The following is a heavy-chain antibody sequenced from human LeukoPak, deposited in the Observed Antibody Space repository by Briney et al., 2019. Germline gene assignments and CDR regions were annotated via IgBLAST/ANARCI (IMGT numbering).Heavy chain of an antibody. J-gene: IGHJ4*02. D-gene: IGHD3-3*02. CDR1: GYSFTSYW. CDR3: ARLPYSIHGTPDY. V-gene: IGHV5-51*01. CDR2: IYPGDSDT. Sequence: GESLKISCKGSGYSFTSYWIGWVRQMPGKGLGWMGIIYPGDSDTRYSPSFQGQVTISADKYISTAYLQWSSLKASDTAMYYCARLPYSIHGTPDYWGQGTLVTVSS.